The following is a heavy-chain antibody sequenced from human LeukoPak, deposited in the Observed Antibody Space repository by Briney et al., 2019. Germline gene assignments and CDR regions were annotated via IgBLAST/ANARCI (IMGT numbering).Heavy chain of an antibody. J-gene: IGHJ3*02. D-gene: IGHD3-22*01. V-gene: IGHV4-30-2*01. CDR1: GGSISSGGYS. CDR3: AREDLGYYDSSGYPHAFDI. CDR2: IYHSGST. Sequence: PSETLPLTCAVSGGSISSGGYSWSWIRQPPGKGLEWIGYIYHSGSTYYNPSLKSRVTISVDRSKNQFSLKLSSVTAADTAVYYCAREDLGYYDSSGYPHAFDIWGQGTMVTVSS.